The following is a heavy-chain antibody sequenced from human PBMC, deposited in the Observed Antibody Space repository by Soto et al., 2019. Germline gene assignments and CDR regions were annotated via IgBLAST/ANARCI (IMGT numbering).Heavy chain of an antibody. J-gene: IGHJ5*02. CDR3: ARGDRGGYALKFDP. D-gene: IGHD5-12*01. Sequence: ASVKVSCKASGGTFSSYAISWVRQAPGQGLEWMGGIIPIFGTANYAQKFQGRVTITADESTSTDYMELSSLRSEDTAVYYCARGDRGGYALKFDPWGQGTLVTVSS. V-gene: IGHV1-69*13. CDR2: IIPIFGTA. CDR1: GGTFSSYA.